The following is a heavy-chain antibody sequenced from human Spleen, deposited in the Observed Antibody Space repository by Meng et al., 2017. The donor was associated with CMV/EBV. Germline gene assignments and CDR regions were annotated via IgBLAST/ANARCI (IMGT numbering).Heavy chain of an antibody. CDR2: ISWDGGST. CDR1: GFTFSSYA. CDR3: AKDIAPHDFWSGYFDY. Sequence: GESLKISCAASGFTFSSYAMHWVRQAPGKGLEWVSLISWDGGSTYYADSVKGRFTISRDNSKNSLYLQMNSLRAEDTALYYCAKDIAPHDFWSGYFDYWGQGTLVTVSS. V-gene: IGHV3-43D*03. D-gene: IGHD3-3*01. J-gene: IGHJ4*02.